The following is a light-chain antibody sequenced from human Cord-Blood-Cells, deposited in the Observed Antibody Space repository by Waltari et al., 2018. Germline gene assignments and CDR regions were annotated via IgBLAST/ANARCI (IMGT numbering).Light chain of an antibody. CDR3: QSADSSGTVV. Sequence: SYALTQPPSVSVSPGQTARITCSGDAFPKQYAYWYQQKPGQAPVLVIYKDSERPSGIPGRFSGSSSGTTVTLTISGVQAEDEADYYCQSADSSGTVVFGGGTKLTVL. J-gene: IGLJ2*01. CDR1: AFPKQY. CDR2: KDS. V-gene: IGLV3-25*03.